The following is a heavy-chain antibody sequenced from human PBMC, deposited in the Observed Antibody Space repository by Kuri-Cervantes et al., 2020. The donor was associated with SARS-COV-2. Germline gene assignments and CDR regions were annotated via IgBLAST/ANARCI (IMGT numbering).Heavy chain of an antibody. CDR3: AKDMLAVAGRYYFDY. CDR2: ISWNSGSI. V-gene: IGHV3-9*01. D-gene: IGHD6-19*01. CDR1: GFTFSSYG. Sequence: LSLTCAASGFTFSSYGMHWVRQAPGKGLEWVSGISWNSGSIGYADSVKGRFTISRDNAKNSLYLQMNSLRAEDTALYYCAKDMLAVAGRYYFDYWGQGTLVTVSS. J-gene: IGHJ4*02.